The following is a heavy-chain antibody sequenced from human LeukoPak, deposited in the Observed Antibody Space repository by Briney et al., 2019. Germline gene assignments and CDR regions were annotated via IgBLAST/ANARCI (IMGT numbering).Heavy chain of an antibody. J-gene: IGHJ4*02. Sequence: ASVKVSCKVSGYTLTELSMHWVRQAPGKGLEWMGGFDPEDGETIYAQKFQGRVTMTEGTSTDTAYMELSSLRSEDTAVYYCATGRRDGYKLDYWGQGTLVTVSS. CDR1: GYTLTELS. D-gene: IGHD5-24*01. CDR2: FDPEDGET. CDR3: ATGRRDGYKLDY. V-gene: IGHV1-24*01.